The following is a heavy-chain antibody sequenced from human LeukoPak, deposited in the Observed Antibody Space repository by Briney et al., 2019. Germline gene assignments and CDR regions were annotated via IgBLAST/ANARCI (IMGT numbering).Heavy chain of an antibody. CDR2: IIPIFGTA. J-gene: IGHJ4*02. V-gene: IGHV1-69*05. CDR3: ASGPSLVGATTFDY. CDR1: GYTFTSYG. D-gene: IGHD1-26*01. Sequence: SVKVSCKASGYTFTSYGVSWVRQAPGQGLEWMGGIIPIFGTANYAQKFQGRVTITTDESTSTAYMELSSLRSEDTAVYYCASGPSLVGATTFDYWGQGTLVTVSS.